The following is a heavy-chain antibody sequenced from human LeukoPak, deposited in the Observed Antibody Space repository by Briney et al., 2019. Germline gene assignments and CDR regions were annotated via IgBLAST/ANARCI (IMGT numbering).Heavy chain of an antibody. CDR1: GFTFSSYG. J-gene: IGHJ4*02. V-gene: IGHV3-33*01. CDR2: IWYDGSNK. D-gene: IGHD3-10*01. CDR3: VRDYYYGSGSYVDY. Sequence: GRSLRLSCAASGFTFSSYGMHWVRQAPGKGLEWVAVIWYDGSNKYYADSVKGRFTISRDNSKNTLYLQMNSLRAEDTAVYYCVRDYYYGSGSYVDYWGQGTLVTVSS.